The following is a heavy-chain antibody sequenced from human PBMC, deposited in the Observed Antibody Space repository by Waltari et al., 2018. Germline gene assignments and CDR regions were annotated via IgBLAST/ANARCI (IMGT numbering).Heavy chain of an antibody. CDR1: GYSISSGYY. CDR2: IYHSGTT. J-gene: IGHJ3*02. CDR3: ARGAGTTLGAFDI. D-gene: IGHD1-7*01. Sequence: QVQLQESGPGLVKPSETLSLTCTVSGYSISSGYYWGWIRQPPGKGLEWIGSIYHSGTTSHTPSLKSRVTISVDTAKNQFSLKLSSVTAADTAVYYCARGAGTTLGAFDIWGQGTMVTVSS. V-gene: IGHV4-38-2*02.